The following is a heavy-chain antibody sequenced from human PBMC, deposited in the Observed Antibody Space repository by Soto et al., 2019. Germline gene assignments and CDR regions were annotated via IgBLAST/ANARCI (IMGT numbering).Heavy chain of an antibody. CDR3: ARGPSYYYDSSGYFEYGMDV. CDR1: GYTFTSYG. J-gene: IGHJ6*02. D-gene: IGHD3-22*01. Sequence: ASAKVSCKASGYTFTSYGISWVRQAPGQGLEWMGWISAYNGNTNYAQKLQGRVTMTTDTSTSTAYMELRSLRSDDTAVYYCARGPSYYYDSSGYFEYGMDVWGQGTTVTVSS. CDR2: ISAYNGNT. V-gene: IGHV1-18*01.